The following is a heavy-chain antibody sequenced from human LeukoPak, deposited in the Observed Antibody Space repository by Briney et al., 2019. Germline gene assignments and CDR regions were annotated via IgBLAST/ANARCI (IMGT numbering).Heavy chain of an antibody. Sequence: PGGSLRLSCAASGFTFNTYWMTWVRQAPGKGQEWVANIKQDGSEKYYVDSVKGRFTISRDNAKNTLYLQMDSLRAEDPAVYYCARELTTQTKASCSGGNCLGYFDYHGQGTLVTVSS. D-gene: IGHD2-15*01. CDR2: IKQDGSEK. CDR1: GFTFNTYW. CDR3: ARELTTQTKASCSGGNCLGYFDY. V-gene: IGHV3-7*01. J-gene: IGHJ4*02.